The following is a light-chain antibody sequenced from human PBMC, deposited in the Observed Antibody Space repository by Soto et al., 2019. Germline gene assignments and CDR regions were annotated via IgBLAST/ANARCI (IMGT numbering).Light chain of an antibody. Sequence: EIVLTQSPGTLSLSQGERATLSCRASQSVSNNYLAWYQQKPGQAPRLLIYGASNRATGIPDRFSGSVSGTDFALTISRLKPEDFAVYYCQQYGSSGTFGQGTKVEIK. CDR2: GAS. CDR1: QSVSNNY. V-gene: IGKV3-20*01. J-gene: IGKJ1*01. CDR3: QQYGSSGT.